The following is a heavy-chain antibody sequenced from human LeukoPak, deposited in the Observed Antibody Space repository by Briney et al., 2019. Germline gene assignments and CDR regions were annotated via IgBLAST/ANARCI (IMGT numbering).Heavy chain of an antibody. CDR3: ARGSEAGSSSWLDY. Sequence: GGSLRLSCAASGFTVSSSYMSWVRQAPGKGLEWISVIYSGGTTYYADSVKGRFTISRDNSKNTLYLQMNSLRVDDTAVFYCARGSEAGSSSWLDYWGQGTLVTVSS. J-gene: IGHJ4*02. CDR1: GFTVSSSY. V-gene: IGHV3-53*01. D-gene: IGHD6-13*01. CDR2: IYSGGTT.